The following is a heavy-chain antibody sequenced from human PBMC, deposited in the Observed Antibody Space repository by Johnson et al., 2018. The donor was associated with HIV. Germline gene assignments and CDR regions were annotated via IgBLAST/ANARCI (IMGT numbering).Heavy chain of an antibody. CDR3: AKDLIPATVAPFDAFDI. J-gene: IGHJ3*02. CDR2: ISWNSGSI. Sequence: VQLVESGGGLVKPGGSLRLSCAASGFTFDDYAMHWVRQAPGKGLEWVSGISWNSGSIGYADSVKGRFTISRDNAKNSLYLQMNSLRAEDTALYYCAKDLIPATVAPFDAFDIWGQGTMVTVSS. V-gene: IGHV3-9*01. D-gene: IGHD4-23*01. CDR1: GFTFDDYA.